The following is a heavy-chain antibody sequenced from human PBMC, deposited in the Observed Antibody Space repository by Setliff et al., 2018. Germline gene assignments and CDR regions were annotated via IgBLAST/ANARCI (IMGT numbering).Heavy chain of an antibody. V-gene: IGHV3-23*01. J-gene: IGHJ3*01. D-gene: IGHD4-4*01. CDR3: AKQRTITFSNDAFDV. CDR1: GFTFSNYE. Sequence: PGGSLRLSCAASGFTFSNYEMNWVRQAPGKGLEWVAAISIHEDKTYYADSVKGRFTISRDISKNTLSLQLNSLRAEDTAVYYCAKQRTITFSNDAFDVWGQGTMVTVSS. CDR2: ISIHEDKT.